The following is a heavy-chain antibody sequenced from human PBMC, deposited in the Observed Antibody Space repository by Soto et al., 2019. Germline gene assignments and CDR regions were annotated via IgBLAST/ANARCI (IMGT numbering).Heavy chain of an antibody. CDR1: GFTFSSYG. CDR2: ISYDGSNK. J-gene: IGHJ4*02. D-gene: IGHD3-10*01. CDR3: AKPRLLWFGELDYFDY. V-gene: IGHV3-30*18. Sequence: LRLSCAASGFTFSSYGMHWVRQAPGKGLEWVAVISYDGSNKYYADSVKGRFTISRDNSKNTLYLQMNSLRAEDTAVYYCAKPRLLWFGELDYFDYWGQGXLVTVYS.